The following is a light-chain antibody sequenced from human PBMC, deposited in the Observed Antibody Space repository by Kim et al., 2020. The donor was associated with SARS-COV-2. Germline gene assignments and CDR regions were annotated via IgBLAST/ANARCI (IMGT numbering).Light chain of an antibody. CDR1: QSVSNNY. J-gene: IGKJ2*01. V-gene: IGKV3-20*01. Sequence: LSPGEGATLSCRASQSVSNNYLAWYQQKPGQAPSLRIYGASTRATGISDRFSGTGSGSDFTLSITRLEPEDFAVYYCQQYGSSPRTFGQGTKLEI. CDR3: QQYGSSPRT. CDR2: GAS.